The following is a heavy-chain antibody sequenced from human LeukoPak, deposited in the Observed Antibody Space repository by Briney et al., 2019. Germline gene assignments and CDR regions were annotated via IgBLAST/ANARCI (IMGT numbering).Heavy chain of an antibody. CDR3: ARDVLLWFGELSGYFDY. D-gene: IGHD3-10*01. CDR1: GGSISSGDYY. CDR2: IYYSGST. Sequence: PSETLSLTCTVSGGSISSGDYYWSWIRQPPGTGLEWIGYIYYSGSTYYNPSLKSRVTISVDTSKNQFSLKLSSVTAADTAVYYCARDVLLWFGELSGYFDYWGQGTLVTVSS. J-gene: IGHJ4*02. V-gene: IGHV4-30-4*01.